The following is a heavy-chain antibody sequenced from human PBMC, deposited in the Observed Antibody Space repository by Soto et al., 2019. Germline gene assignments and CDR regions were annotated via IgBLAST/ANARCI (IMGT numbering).Heavy chain of an antibody. V-gene: IGHV3-15*07. Sequence: EVQLVESGGGLVKPGGSLRLSCAASGFTFSNAWMNWVSQAPGKGLEWVGRIKSKTDGGTTDYAAPVTGRFTISRDDSNNPLYLQMNSLKTAETAVDYCTTGMYYYDSSGYPALDTLGQGTLVTVSA. J-gene: IGHJ5*02. D-gene: IGHD3-22*01. CDR1: GFTFSNAW. CDR3: TTGMYYYDSSGYPALDT. CDR2: IKSKTDGGTT.